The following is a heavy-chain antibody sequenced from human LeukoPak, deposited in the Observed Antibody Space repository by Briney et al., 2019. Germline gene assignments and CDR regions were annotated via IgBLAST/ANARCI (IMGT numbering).Heavy chain of an antibody. J-gene: IGHJ6*02. CDR1: GGSISSGGYS. Sequence: SETLSLTCAVSGGSISSGGYSWSWIRQPPGKGPEWIGYIYHSGSTYYNPSLKSRVTISADRSKNQFSLKLSSVTAADTAVYYCARGPDCSSTSCPRFYGMDVWGQGTTVTVSS. V-gene: IGHV4-30-2*01. CDR2: IYHSGST. D-gene: IGHD2-2*01. CDR3: ARGPDCSSTSCPRFYGMDV.